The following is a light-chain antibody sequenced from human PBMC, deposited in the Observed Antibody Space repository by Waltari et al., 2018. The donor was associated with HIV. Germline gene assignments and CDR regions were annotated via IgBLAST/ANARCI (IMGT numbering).Light chain of an antibody. CDR1: QNINIH. V-gene: IGKV1-39*01. J-gene: IGKJ2*01. CDR2: AAS. Sequence: DIQMTQSPSSLSASVGDRVTIDCRASQNINIHLNWYQQKPGKAPKLLIYAASSLHTGVPSKFSGSGSGTDFTLTISSLQPDDFATYYCQQYNSPYTFGQGTKLEIK. CDR3: QQYNSPYT.